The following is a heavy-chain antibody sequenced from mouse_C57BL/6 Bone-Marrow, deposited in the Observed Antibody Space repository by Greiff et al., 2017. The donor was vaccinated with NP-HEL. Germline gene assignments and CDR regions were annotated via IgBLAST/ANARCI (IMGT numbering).Heavy chain of an antibody. V-gene: IGHV5-16*01. CDR2: INYDGSST. J-gene: IGHJ2*01. Sequence: EVQWVESEGGLVQPGSSMKLSCTASGFTFSDYYMAWVRQVPEKGLEWVANINYDGSSTYYLDSLKSRFIISRDNAKNILYLQMSSLKSEDTATYYCAREAWYFDYWGQGTTLTVSS. CDR1: GFTFSDYY. CDR3: AREAWYFDY.